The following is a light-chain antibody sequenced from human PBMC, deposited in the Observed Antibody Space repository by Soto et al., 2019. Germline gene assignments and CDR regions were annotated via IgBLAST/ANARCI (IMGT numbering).Light chain of an antibody. Sequence: QSVLTQPPSVSEAPRQRVTISCSGSSSNIGKNAVNWYQQLPGKPPKLLMYYDDLLPSGVSDRFSGSKSGTSASLAISGLQSEDEADYYCAAWDDRLNAWVFGGGTKLTVL. V-gene: IGLV1-36*01. CDR1: SSNIGKNA. CDR3: AAWDDRLNAWV. CDR2: YDD. J-gene: IGLJ3*02.